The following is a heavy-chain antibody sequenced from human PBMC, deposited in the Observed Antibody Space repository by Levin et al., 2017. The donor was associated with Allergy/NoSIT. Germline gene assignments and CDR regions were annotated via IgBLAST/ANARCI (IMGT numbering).Heavy chain of an antibody. CDR1: GFSVGASF. Sequence: PGGSLRLSCAASGFSVGASFMTWVRQPPGKGLEGVAFMYSGGTTFYPDSVKGRFTISRDDSKNTLYLQLNSLRAEDTAVYFFARTLVELCSGVGCFSPYYYYMDVWGKGTTVTVS. V-gene: IGHV3-53*01. CDR2: MYSGGTT. D-gene: IGHD2-15*01. J-gene: IGHJ6*03. CDR3: ARTLVELCSGVGCFSPYYYYMDV.